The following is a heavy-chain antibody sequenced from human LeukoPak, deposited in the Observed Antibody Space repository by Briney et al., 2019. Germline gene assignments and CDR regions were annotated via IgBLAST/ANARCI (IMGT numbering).Heavy chain of an antibody. D-gene: IGHD4/OR15-4a*01. CDR2: IIPIFGTA. J-gene: IGHJ4*02. CDR1: GGTFSSYA. V-gene: IGHV1-69*06. CDR3: AKDGGVLYGVDY. Sequence: GASVKVSCKASGGTFSSYAISWVRQAPGQGLEWMGGIIPIFGTANYAQKFQGRVTITADKSTSTAYMELSSLRTEDTAVYYCAKDGGVLYGVDYWGQGTLVTVSS.